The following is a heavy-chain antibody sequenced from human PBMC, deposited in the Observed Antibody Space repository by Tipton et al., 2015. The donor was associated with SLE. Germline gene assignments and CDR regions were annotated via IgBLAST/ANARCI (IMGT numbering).Heavy chain of an antibody. CDR1: GGSISSYY. J-gene: IGHJ2*01. CDR3: ARDLRSMTTVTRGFDL. CDR2: IYTSGST. Sequence: TLSLTCTVSGGSISSYYWSWIRQPPGKGLEWIGYIYTSGSTYYNPSLKSRVTISVDTSKNQFSLKLSPVTAADTAVYYCARDLRSMTTVTRGFDLWGRGTLVTVSS. D-gene: IGHD4-17*01. V-gene: IGHV4-4*08.